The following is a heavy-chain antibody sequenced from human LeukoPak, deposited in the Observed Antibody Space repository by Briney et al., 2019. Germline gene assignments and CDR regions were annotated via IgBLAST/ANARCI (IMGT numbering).Heavy chain of an antibody. CDR2: ISSSSSTI. D-gene: IGHD4-23*01. CDR1: GFTFSSYS. Sequence: PGGSLRLSCAGSGFTFSSYSMNWVRQAPGKGLEWVSYISSSSSTIYYADSVKGRFTISRDNAKNSLYLQMNSLRDEDTAVYYCARADPESRDYGGNWLYYYYGMDVWGQGTTVTVSS. V-gene: IGHV3-48*02. CDR3: ARADPESRDYGGNWLYYYYGMDV. J-gene: IGHJ6*02.